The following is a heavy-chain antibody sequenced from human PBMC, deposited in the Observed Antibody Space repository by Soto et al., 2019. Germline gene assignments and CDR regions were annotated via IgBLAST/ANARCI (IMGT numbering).Heavy chain of an antibody. CDR1: GGSISSGGYY. J-gene: IGHJ4*02. CDR3: ARAPDYGGNSEIDY. CDR2: IYYSGST. Sequence: PSETLSLTCTVSGGSISSGGYYWSWIRQHPGKGLEWIGYIYYSGSTYYNPSLKSRVTISVDTSKNQSSLKLSSVTAADTAVYYCARAPDYGGNSEIDYWGQGTLVTVSS. D-gene: IGHD4-17*01. V-gene: IGHV4-31*03.